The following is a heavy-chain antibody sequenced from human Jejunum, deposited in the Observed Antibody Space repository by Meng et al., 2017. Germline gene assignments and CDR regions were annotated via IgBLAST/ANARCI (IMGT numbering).Heavy chain of an antibody. CDR2: VYYTGTT. CDR1: GDSILSSSYY. V-gene: IGHV4-39*06. Sequence: RQQLQAAGPGLVKPSETLSLTCAVSGDSILSSSYYWGWIRQSPGKGLDWIGHVYYTGTTYYKPSLKGRVTISLDTSKNHFSLNLMSATTADTAVYYCVRGTFPTGGTWYYFDNWGQGALVTVSS. D-gene: IGHD6-13*01. J-gene: IGHJ4*02. CDR3: VRGTFPTGGTWYYFDN.